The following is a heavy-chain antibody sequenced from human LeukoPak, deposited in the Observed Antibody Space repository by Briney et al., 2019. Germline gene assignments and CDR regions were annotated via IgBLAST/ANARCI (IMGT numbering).Heavy chain of an antibody. CDR2: IRRDGSYK. Sequence: GGSLRLSCAASGFTFSSYWMSWVRQAPGKGLEWVANIRRDGSYKYYVDSVKGRFTISRDNAKNSLYLQMSSLRAEDTAVYYWSKRTTTAPPAFERWGQETLVTVSS. J-gene: IGHJ4*02. D-gene: IGHD3-16*01. V-gene: IGHV3-7*01. CDR1: GFTFSSYW. CDR3: SKRTTTAPPAFER.